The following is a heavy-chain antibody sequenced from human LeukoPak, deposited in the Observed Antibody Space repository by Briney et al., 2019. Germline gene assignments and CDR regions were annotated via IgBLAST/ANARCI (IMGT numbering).Heavy chain of an antibody. D-gene: IGHD2-21*02. CDR2: INPSGGST. CDR3: ASKSLIGVTARAFGAFDI. Sequence: ASVTVSCKASGYTSTSYYMHWVRRAPGQGLEWMGIINPSGGSTSYAQKFQGRVTVTRDTSTSTVYMELSSLRSEDTAVYYCASKSLIGVTARAFGAFDIWGQGTMVTVSS. J-gene: IGHJ3*02. CDR1: GYTSTSYY. V-gene: IGHV1-46*01.